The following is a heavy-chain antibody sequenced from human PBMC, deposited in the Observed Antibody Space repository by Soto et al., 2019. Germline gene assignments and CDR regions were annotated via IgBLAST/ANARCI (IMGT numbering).Heavy chain of an antibody. CDR3: ARGGAMGVDY. D-gene: IGHD1-26*01. Sequence: LRLSCTASGFTFNTHWMHWVRQAPGKGLVWVSRIYFDGITTNYEDSVKGRLTVSRDNAKNTVYLHVNTLRDEDTAVYYCARGGAMGVDYWGQGTLVTVSS. J-gene: IGHJ4*02. CDR1: GFTFNTHW. CDR2: IYFDGITT. V-gene: IGHV3-74*01.